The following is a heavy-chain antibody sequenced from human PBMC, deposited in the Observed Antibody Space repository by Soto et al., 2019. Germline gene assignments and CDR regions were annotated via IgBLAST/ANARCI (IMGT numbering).Heavy chain of an antibody. CDR2: ISPINGNT. CDR1: GYTFTSYG. J-gene: IGHJ6*02. Sequence: ASVKVSCKASGYTFTSYGISWVRQAPGQGLEWMGWISPINGNTNYAQKLQGRVTMTADESTSTAYMELSSLRSEDTAVYYCARDRQYSYDYYYYYYGMDVWGQGTTVTVSS. D-gene: IGHD5-18*01. CDR3: ARDRQYSYDYYYYYYGMDV. V-gene: IGHV1-18*01.